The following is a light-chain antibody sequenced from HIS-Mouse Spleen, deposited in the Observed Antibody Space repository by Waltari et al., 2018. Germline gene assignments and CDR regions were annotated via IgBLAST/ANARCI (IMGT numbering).Light chain of an antibody. J-gene: IGLJ3*02. CDR3: AAWDDSLSGPV. Sequence: QSVLTQSPSASGTPGQRVTYSCSGIRSNTRMNYVYRYQQLPGTAPKLLIYRNIQRPSGVPDRFSGSKSGTSASLAISGLRSEDEADYYCAAWDDSLSGPVFGGGTKLTVL. V-gene: IGLV1-47*01. CDR2: RNI. CDR1: RSNTRMNY.